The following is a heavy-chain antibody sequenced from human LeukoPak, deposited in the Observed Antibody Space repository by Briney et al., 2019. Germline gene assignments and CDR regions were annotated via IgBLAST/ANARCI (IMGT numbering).Heavy chain of an antibody. V-gene: IGHV3-23*01. D-gene: IGHD5-24*01. CDR1: GFTFSSYA. J-gene: IGHJ4*02. Sequence: PGGSLRLSCAASGFTFSSYAMSWVRQAPGKGLEWVSAISGSGSSTYYADSVKGRFTISRDNSKNTLYLQMNSVRAEDTALYYCAKRDGYNSNPLKDWGQGTLVTVSS. CDR3: AKRDGYNSNPLKD. CDR2: ISGSGSST.